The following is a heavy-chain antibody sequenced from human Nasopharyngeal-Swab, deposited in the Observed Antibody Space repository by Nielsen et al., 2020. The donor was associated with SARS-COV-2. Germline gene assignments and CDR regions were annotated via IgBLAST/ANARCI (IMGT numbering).Heavy chain of an antibody. D-gene: IGHD2-8*02. V-gene: IGHV1-24*01. Sequence: ASVKVSCKVSGYTLTELSMHWVRQAPGKGLEWMGGFDPEDGETIYAQKFQGRVTMTEDTSTDTAYMDLSSLRSEDTAVYYCATSSPVVSSGNWFDPWGQGTLVTVSP. CDR3: ATSSPVVSSGNWFDP. J-gene: IGHJ5*02. CDR2: FDPEDGET. CDR1: GYTLTELS.